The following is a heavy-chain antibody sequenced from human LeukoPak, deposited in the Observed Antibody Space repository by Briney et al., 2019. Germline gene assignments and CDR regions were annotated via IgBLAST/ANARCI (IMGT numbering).Heavy chain of an antibody. Sequence: SETLSLTCTVSGNSISSGGYWSWIRQHPGKGLEWIGYIYYSVSYYTPSLQSRVTISVDTSKNQFSLKLSSVTAADTAVYYCARRSSDYDFWSGYSYFDYWGQGTLVTVSS. CDR1: GNSISSGGY. J-gene: IGHJ4*02. CDR2: IYYSVS. CDR3: ARRSSDYDFWSGYSYFDY. V-gene: IGHV4-31*03. D-gene: IGHD3-3*01.